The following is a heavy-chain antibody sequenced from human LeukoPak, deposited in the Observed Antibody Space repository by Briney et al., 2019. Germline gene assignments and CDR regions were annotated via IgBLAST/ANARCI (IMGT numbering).Heavy chain of an antibody. Sequence: SETLSLTCTVSGYSISSGYYWGWIRQPPGKGLEWIGSIYHSGSTYYNPSLKSRVTISVDTSKNQFSLKLSSVTAADTAVYYCARAQGAMVRGVIQRKRFYYFDYWGQGTLVTVSS. CDR3: ARAQGAMVRGVIQRKRFYYFDY. J-gene: IGHJ4*02. V-gene: IGHV4-38-2*02. CDR1: GYSISSGYY. D-gene: IGHD3-10*01. CDR2: IYHSGST.